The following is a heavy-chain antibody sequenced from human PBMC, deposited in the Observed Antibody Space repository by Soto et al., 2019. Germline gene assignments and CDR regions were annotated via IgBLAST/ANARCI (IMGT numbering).Heavy chain of an antibody. J-gene: IGHJ4*02. CDR2: ISYDGSNK. D-gene: IGHD3-10*01. Sequence: QVQLVESGGGVVQPGRSLRLSCAASGFAFSSYAMHWVRQAPGKGLEWVAVISYDGSNKYYADSVKGRFTISRDNSKNTLYLQMNSLRAEDTAVYYCERDLSGSGDWGKGTLVTVSS. V-gene: IGHV3-30-3*01. CDR1: GFAFSSYA. CDR3: ERDLSGSGD.